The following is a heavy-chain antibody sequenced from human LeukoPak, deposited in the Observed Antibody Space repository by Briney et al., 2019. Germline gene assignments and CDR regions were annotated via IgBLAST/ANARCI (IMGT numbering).Heavy chain of an antibody. V-gene: IGHV3-73*01. D-gene: IGHD3-10*01. CDR1: GFTFSGSA. CDR3: TGNYYGSGSYADFDY. J-gene: IGHJ4*02. Sequence: GGSLRLSCAASGFTFSGSALHWVRQASGKGLEWVGRIRSTANGYATAYAASVKGGFTISRDDSKNTAYLQMDSLKTEDTAVYYCTGNYYGSGSYADFDYWGQGTLVTVSS. CDR2: IRSTANGYAT.